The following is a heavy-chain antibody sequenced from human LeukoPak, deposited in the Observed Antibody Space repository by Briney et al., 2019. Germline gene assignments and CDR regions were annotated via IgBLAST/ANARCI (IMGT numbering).Heavy chain of an antibody. CDR3: ARVLVGAFDY. D-gene: IGHD1-26*01. V-gene: IGHV3-30-3*01. J-gene: IGHJ4*02. CDR2: ISYDGSNK. CDR1: GFTFSTYA. Sequence: GRSLRLSCAASGFTFSTYAMYWVRQAPGKGLEWVAVISYDGSNKYYADSVKGRFTISRDNSKNTLFLQMNSLRAEDTAVYYCARVLVGAFDYWGQGTLVTVSS.